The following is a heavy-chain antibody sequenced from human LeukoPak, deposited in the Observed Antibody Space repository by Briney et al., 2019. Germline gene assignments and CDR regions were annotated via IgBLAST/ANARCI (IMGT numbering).Heavy chain of an antibody. CDR3: ASLKDYRTVYDY. J-gene: IGHJ4*02. V-gene: IGHV3-7*02. CDR1: GFTFNSHW. CDR2: INEDKTAL. Sequence: PGGSLRLSCEASGFTFNSHWMSWVRQAPGEGLEWVASINEDKTALRYKDSVRGRFTISRDNARSLLYLEMSSLRAEDTAVYFCASLKDYRTVYDYWGPGTLVTVSS. D-gene: IGHD4-11*01.